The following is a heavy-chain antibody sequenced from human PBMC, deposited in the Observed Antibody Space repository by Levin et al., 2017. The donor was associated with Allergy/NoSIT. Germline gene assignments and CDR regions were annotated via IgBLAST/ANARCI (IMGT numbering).Heavy chain of an antibody. CDR2: VFHTGTT. Sequence: PSETLSLTCTVSGGSIGDYYWNWIRQPPGKGLEWIGYVFHTGTTYYSPSLKSRVTISVDTSKNQFSLKLTSVTAADTAVYYCARDNYLDSSGYYRLDSWGQGTLVTVSS. J-gene: IGHJ4*02. V-gene: IGHV4-59*12. CDR1: GGSIGDYY. CDR3: ARDNYLDSSGYYRLDS. D-gene: IGHD3-22*01.